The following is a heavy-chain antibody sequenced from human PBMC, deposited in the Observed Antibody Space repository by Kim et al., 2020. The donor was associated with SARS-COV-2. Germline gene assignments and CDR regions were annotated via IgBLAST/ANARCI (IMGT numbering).Heavy chain of an antibody. CDR1: GDSVSSNSAA. V-gene: IGHV6-1*01. J-gene: IGHJ6*02. D-gene: IGHD6-13*01. CDR2: TYYRSKWNN. CDR3: AREDGYSSSWYYYYYGMDV. Sequence: SQTLSLTCAISGDSVSSNSAAWNWIRQSPSRGLEWLGRTYYRSKWNNDYAVSVKSRITINPDTSKNQFSLQLNSVTPEDTAVYYCAREDGYSSSWYYYYYGMDVWGQGTTVTVSS.